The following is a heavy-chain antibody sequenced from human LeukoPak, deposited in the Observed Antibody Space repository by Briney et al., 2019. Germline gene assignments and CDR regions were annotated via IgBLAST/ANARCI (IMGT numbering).Heavy chain of an antibody. CDR2: IYYSGST. V-gene: IGHV4-39*07. D-gene: IGHD6-19*01. CDR1: GGSISSSSYY. J-gene: IGHJ4*02. CDR3: ARGTVARISRYPNYFDY. Sequence: KPSETLSLTCTVSGGSISSSSYYWGWLRQPPGKGLEWIGSIYYSGSTYYNPSLKSRVTISVDTSKNQFSLKLSSVTAADTAVYYCARGTVARISRYPNYFDYWGQGTLVTVSS.